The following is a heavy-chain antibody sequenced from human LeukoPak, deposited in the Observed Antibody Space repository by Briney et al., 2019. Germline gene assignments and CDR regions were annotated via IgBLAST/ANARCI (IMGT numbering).Heavy chain of an antibody. Sequence: SETLSLTCTVSGGSISSYYWSWIRQPPGKGLEWIGYIYYSGSTYYNPSLKSRVTISEDTSNNQFSLKLSSVTAADTAVYYCARGEVVARWFDPWGQGTLVTVSS. CDR3: ARGEVVARWFDP. CDR1: GGSISSYY. D-gene: IGHD2-15*01. CDR2: IYYSGST. J-gene: IGHJ5*02. V-gene: IGHV4-59*12.